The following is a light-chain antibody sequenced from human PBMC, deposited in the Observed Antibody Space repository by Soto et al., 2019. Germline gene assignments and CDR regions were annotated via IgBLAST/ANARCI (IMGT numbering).Light chain of an antibody. V-gene: IGKV3-15*01. CDR2: GAS. CDR3: QHYNNWPPWT. CDR1: QSISSN. Sequence: EIVMTQSPATLSVSPGERATLSCRASQSISSNLAWYQQKPGQAPRLLIYGASTRATGIPARFSGSRSGTEFTLTISSLQSEDFAVYYCQHYNNWPPWTVGQGTKVEIK. J-gene: IGKJ1*01.